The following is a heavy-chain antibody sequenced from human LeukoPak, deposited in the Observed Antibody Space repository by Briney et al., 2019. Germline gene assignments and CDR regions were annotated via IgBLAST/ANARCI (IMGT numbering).Heavy chain of an antibody. CDR2: ISGSGGST. CDR3: AKDLEISAMIVVGSSDY. Sequence: GGSLRLSCAASGFTFSSYAMSWVRQAPGKGLEWVSAISGSGGSTYYADSVRRRFTISRDNSKNTLYLQMNSLRAEDTAVYYCAKDLEISAMIVVGSSDYWGQGTLVTVSS. J-gene: IGHJ4*02. V-gene: IGHV3-23*01. CDR1: GFTFSSYA. D-gene: IGHD3-22*01.